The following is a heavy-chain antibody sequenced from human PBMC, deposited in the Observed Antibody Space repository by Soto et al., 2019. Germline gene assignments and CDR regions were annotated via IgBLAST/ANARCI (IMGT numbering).Heavy chain of an antibody. CDR3: ERRHHVLRFLEWSHGMDV. J-gene: IGHJ6*02. V-gene: IGHV5-51*01. CDR1: GYSFTSYW. CDR2: IYPGDSDT. D-gene: IGHD3-3*01. Sequence: GDSLKISCKGSGYSFTSYWIGWVRQMPGKGLEWMGIIYPGDSDTRYSPSFQGQVTISADKSISTAYLQWSSLKASDTAMYYCERRHHVLRFLEWSHGMDVWGQGPTVTVS.